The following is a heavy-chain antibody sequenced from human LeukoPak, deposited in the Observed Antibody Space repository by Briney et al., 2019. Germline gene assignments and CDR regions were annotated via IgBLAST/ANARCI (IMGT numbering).Heavy chain of an antibody. J-gene: IGHJ4*02. CDR1: GFTFSSYA. Sequence: GGSPRLSCAASGFTFSSYAMSWVRQAPGKGPEWVSAISGSGGSTYYADSVKGRFTISRDNSKNTLYLQMNSLRAEDTAVYYCAKIGSSWYNYWGQGTLVTVSS. D-gene: IGHD6-13*01. V-gene: IGHV3-23*01. CDR2: ISGSGGST. CDR3: AKIGSSWYNY.